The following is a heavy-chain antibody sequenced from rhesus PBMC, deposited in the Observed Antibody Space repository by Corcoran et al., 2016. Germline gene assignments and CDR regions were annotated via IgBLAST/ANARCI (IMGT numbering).Heavy chain of an antibody. D-gene: IGHD5-42*01. Sequence: QLQLQESGPGLVKPSETLSVTCAVPGGSISSSYWSWIRQAPGKGLEWIGYIYGRGRNTNYNPSLRSRVALSVDTTRNQLSLKLSSVTAADTAVYSCAGDGNTADTPYYFDCWGQVVLVTVSS. CDR2: IYGRGRNT. J-gene: IGHJ4*01. CDR1: GGSISSSY. V-gene: IGHV4-169*02. CDR3: AGDGNTADTPYYFDC.